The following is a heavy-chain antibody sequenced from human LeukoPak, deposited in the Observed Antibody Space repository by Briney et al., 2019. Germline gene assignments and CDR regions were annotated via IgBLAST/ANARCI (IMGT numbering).Heavy chain of an antibody. CDR1: GGSISSYY. Sequence: PSETLSLTCTVSGGSISSYYWSWIRQPPGKGLEWIGSIYYSGSTYYNPSLKSRVTISVDTSKNQFSLKLSSVTAADTAVYYCARVRGRYFDWLEGGGAFDIWGQGTMVTVSS. CDR2: IYYSGST. CDR3: ARVRGRYFDWLEGGGAFDI. D-gene: IGHD3-9*01. V-gene: IGHV4-39*07. J-gene: IGHJ3*02.